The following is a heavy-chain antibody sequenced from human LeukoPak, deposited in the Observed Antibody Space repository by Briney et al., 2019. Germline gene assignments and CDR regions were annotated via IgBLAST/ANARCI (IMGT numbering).Heavy chain of an antibody. CDR1: GYTFTGYY. V-gene: IGHV1-2*02. J-gene: IGHJ5*02. CDR2: INPNSGGT. D-gene: IGHD1-26*01. CDR3: ARPMAVGATLWFDP. Sequence: ASVKVSSKASGYTFTGYYMHWVRQAPGQGLEWMGWINPNSGGTNYAQKFQGRVTMTRDTSISTAYMELSRLRSDDTAVYYCARPMAVGATLWFDPWGQGTLVTVSS.